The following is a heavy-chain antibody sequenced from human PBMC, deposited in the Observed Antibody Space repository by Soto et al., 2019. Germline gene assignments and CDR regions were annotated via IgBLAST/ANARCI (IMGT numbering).Heavy chain of an antibody. V-gene: IGHV4-31*03. J-gene: IGHJ6*02. D-gene: IGHD6-6*01. CDR2: IYYSGST. CDR3: ARDQIEYSSPPSYIGMDV. CDR1: GGSISCGGYY. Sequence: SETLSLTCTVSGGSISCGGYYWSWIRQHPGKGLEWIGYIYYSGSTYYNPSLKSRVTISVDTSKNQFSLKLSSVTAADTAVYYCARDQIEYSSPPSYIGMDVPGQAPTVTVSS.